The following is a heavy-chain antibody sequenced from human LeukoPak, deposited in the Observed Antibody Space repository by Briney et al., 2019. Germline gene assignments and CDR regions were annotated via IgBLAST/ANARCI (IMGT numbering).Heavy chain of an antibody. J-gene: IGHJ6*02. CDR3: ATVSPPIAVATYYYYGMDV. Sequence: ASVKVSCKVSGYTLTELSMHWVRQAPGKGLEWMGGFGPEDGETIYAQKFQGRVTMTEDTSTDTAYMELSSLRSEDTAVYYCATVSPPIAVATYYYYGMDVWGQGTTVTASS. V-gene: IGHV1-24*01. CDR1: GYTLTELS. CDR2: FGPEDGET. D-gene: IGHD6-19*01.